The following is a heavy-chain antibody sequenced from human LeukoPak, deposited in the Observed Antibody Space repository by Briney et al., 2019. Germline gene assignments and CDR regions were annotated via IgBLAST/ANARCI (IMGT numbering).Heavy chain of an antibody. J-gene: IGHJ4*02. D-gene: IGHD4-17*01. CDR3: ASAGTSYGDQFFDY. Sequence: PGGSLRLSCAASGFTISSYWMSWVRQAPGKGLEWVASIKQDGSERYYVDSVKGRFTISRDNVKNSLYLQMNGLRAEDTAVYYCASAGTSYGDQFFDYWGQGTLVTVSS. CDR1: GFTISSYW. CDR2: IKQDGSER. V-gene: IGHV3-7*01.